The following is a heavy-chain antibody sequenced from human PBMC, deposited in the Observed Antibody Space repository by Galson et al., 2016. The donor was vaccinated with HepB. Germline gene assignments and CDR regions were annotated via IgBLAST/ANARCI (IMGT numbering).Heavy chain of an antibody. V-gene: IGHV3-7*01. CDR3: SREMTGSYFD. J-gene: IGHJ4*02. D-gene: IGHD3-10*01. Sequence: SLRLSCAASGFTFNAHGMNWVRQAPGKGLEWVANIRGDGIVSYYAESVRGRFTISRDNAKNSLYLQMNGLRVDETAVYYCSREMTGSYFDWGQGTLVTVSS. CDR2: IRGDGIVS. CDR1: GFTFNAHG.